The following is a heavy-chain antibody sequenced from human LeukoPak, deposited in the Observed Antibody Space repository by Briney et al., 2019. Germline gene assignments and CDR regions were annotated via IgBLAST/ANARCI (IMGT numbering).Heavy chain of an antibody. V-gene: IGHV3-7*01. CDR2: IKQDGSEK. CDR1: GFTFSSHW. CDR3: ARLMVRGAMRDDYYYYGMDV. J-gene: IGHJ6*02. D-gene: IGHD3-10*01. Sequence: PGGSLRLSCAASGFTFSSHWMSRVRQAPGKGLEWVADIKQDGSEKNYVDSVKGRFTISRDNAKNSLYLQMNSLRAEDTAVYYCARLMVRGAMRDDYYYYGMDVWGQGTTVTVSS.